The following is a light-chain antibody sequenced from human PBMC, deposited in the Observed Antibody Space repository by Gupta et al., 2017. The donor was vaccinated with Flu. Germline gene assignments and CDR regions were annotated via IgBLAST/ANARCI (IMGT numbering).Light chain of an antibody. V-gene: IGKV1-5*03. CDR3: QSQHT. CDR2: KTS. Sequence: MTQFPSTLSASVGDRVTITCRASQSIRSLLAWYQQKPGKVPKILIYKTSSLKSGGPSRFSGSGSGTDFTLTINSLQPDESATYYWQSQHTFGQGTKVEIK. CDR1: QSIRSL. J-gene: IGKJ2*01.